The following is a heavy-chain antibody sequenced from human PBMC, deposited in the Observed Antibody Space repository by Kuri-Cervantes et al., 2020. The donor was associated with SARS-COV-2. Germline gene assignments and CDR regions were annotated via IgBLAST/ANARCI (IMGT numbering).Heavy chain of an antibody. D-gene: IGHD5-12*01. Sequence: SQTLSLTCAVSGGSISSGVYYWSWIRQPPGKGLEWIGEINHSGSTNYNPSLKSRVTISVDTSKNQFSLKLSAVTAADTAVYYCPSGGKPRYGGYSSYWGQGTLVTVSS. CDR1: GGSISSGVYY. V-gene: IGHV4-34*01. CDR3: PSGGKPRYGGYSSY. CDR2: INHSGST. J-gene: IGHJ4*02.